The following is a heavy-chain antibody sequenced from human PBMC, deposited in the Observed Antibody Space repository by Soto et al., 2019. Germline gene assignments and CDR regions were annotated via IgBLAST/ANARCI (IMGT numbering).Heavy chain of an antibody. Sequence: GASVKVSCKASGYSFTNYGIHWVRQAPGQSLEWMGWINAYNGNTIYSQKFQGRVTFTRDTSASTVYMEMSSLRSEDAAVYFCARDLDDILTGPNFDPWGQGTLVTVSS. V-gene: IGHV1-3*01. CDR2: INAYNGNT. D-gene: IGHD3-9*01. CDR3: ARDLDDILTGPNFDP. CDR1: GYSFTNYG. J-gene: IGHJ5*02.